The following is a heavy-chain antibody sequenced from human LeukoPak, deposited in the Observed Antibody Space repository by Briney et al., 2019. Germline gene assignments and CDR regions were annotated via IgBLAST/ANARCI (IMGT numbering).Heavy chain of an antibody. J-gene: IGHJ3*02. CDR3: ARASRKRYQLRQSAFYI. CDR2: INHSGST. D-gene: IGHD2-2*01. Sequence: SETLSLTCAVYGGSFSGYYWSWIRQPPGKGLEWIGEINHSGSTNYNPSLKSRVTISVDTSKNQFSLKLSSVTAADTAVYYCARASRKRYQLRQSAFYIWGQGTMVTVSS. CDR1: GGSFSGYY. V-gene: IGHV4-34*01.